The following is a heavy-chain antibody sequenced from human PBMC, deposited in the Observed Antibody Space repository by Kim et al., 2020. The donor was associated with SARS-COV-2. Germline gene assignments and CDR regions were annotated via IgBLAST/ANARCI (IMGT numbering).Heavy chain of an antibody. CDR1: GFTFSSYS. CDR3: ARDTLYYDILTGYKTYYFDY. V-gene: IGHV3-21*01. Sequence: GGSLRLSCAASGFTFSSYSMNWVRQAPGKGLEWVSSISSSSSYIYYADSVKGRFTISRDNAKNSLYLQMNSLRAEDTAVYYCARDTLYYDILTGYKTYYFDYWGQGTLVTVSS. D-gene: IGHD3-9*01. J-gene: IGHJ4*02. CDR2: ISSSSSYI.